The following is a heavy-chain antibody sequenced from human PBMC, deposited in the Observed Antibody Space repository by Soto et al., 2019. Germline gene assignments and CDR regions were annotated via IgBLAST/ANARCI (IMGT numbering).Heavy chain of an antibody. CDR1: GFTFSSYA. CDR3: AKPDYDFWTGGNYYAMDV. CDR2: ISASGVST. V-gene: IGHV3-23*01. D-gene: IGHD3-3*01. Sequence: GGSLRLSCAASGFTFSSYAMSWVRQAPGKGLEWVSAISASGVSTDYADSVKGRFTISRDNSKNTLYLQMNNLRAEDTAVYYCAKPDYDFWTGGNYYAMDVWGQGTTVTVSS. J-gene: IGHJ6*02.